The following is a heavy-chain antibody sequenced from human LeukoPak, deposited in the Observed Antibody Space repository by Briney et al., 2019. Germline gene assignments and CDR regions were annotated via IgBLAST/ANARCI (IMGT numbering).Heavy chain of an antibody. CDR1: GFSSTSYW. CDR2: IYPGDSDT. Sequence: GEALNISCPGSGFSSTSYWIGWVRQMPGKGLEGMGIIYPGDSDTRSSPSFQGQVTISDDKYISPAYLQCSSLKASDTVMYYCAKRWRQDAFDIWGQGTMVTVSS. V-gene: IGHV5-51*01. D-gene: IGHD2-15*01. CDR3: AKRWRQDAFDI. J-gene: IGHJ3*02.